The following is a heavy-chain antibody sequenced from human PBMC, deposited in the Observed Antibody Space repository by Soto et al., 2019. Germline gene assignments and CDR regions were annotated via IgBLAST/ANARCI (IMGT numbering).Heavy chain of an antibody. CDR2: IIPIFGTP. J-gene: IGHJ4*02. CDR1: GGTFSNYA. Sequence: QVQLVQSGAEVKKPGSSVKVSCKASGGTFSNYAISWVRQAPGQGLEWMGGIIPIFGTPNYAQKFQGRVTITADKSTSTDYMEVRNLRSDDTAVYYGARGWETVGSSTPFAYWGQGTLVTVSS. V-gene: IGHV1-69*06. D-gene: IGHD1-26*01. CDR3: ARGWETVGSSTPFAY.